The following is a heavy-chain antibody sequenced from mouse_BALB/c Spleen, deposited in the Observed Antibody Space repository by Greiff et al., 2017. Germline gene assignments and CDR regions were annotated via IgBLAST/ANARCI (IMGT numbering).Heavy chain of an antibody. V-gene: IGHV5-6-4*01. CDR2: ISSGGSYT. Sequence: EVQRVESGGGLVKPGGSLKLSCAASGFTFSSYTMSWVRQTPEKRLEWVATISSGGSYTYYPDSVKGRFTISRDNAKNTLYLQMSSLKSEDTAMYYCTRDNPCDNYVFAYWGQGTLVTVSA. CDR1: GFTFSSYT. D-gene: IGHD1-3*01. CDR3: TRDNPCDNYVFAY. J-gene: IGHJ3*01.